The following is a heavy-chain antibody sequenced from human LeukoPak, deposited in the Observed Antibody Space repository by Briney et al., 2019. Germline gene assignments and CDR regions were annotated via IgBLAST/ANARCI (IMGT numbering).Heavy chain of an antibody. Sequence: GGSLRLSCAASGFTFSSYSMNWVRQAPGKGLEWLSFISSSRSTIYYTDSVKGRFTISRDNSKNTLYLQMNSLTAEDTAVYYCAKRISGWYFTDYWGQGTLVTVSS. CDR3: AKRISGWYFTDY. CDR2: ISSSRSTI. J-gene: IGHJ4*02. V-gene: IGHV3-48*01. CDR1: GFTFSSYS. D-gene: IGHD6-19*01.